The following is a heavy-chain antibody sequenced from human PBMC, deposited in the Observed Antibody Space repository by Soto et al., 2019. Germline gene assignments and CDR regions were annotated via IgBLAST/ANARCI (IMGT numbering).Heavy chain of an antibody. Sequence: SLRHSCAASGFTFRSFTMNWVRQAPGKGLEWVSTISSNSAYIYYTDALRGRFTISRDNAKNSLHLQMNSLRAEDTAVYYCTRDASRDSSARGWFDPWGPGTLVTVS. CDR1: GFTFRSFT. V-gene: IGHV3-21*01. D-gene: IGHD6-13*01. CDR2: ISSNSAYI. CDR3: TRDASRDSSARGWFDP. J-gene: IGHJ5*02.